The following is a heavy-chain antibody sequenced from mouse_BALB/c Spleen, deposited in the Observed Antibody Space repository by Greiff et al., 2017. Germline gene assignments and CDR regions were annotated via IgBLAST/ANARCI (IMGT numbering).Heavy chain of an antibody. J-gene: IGHJ2*01. CDR1: GFTFSSFG. V-gene: IGHV5-17*02. CDR3: ARAGYGYDVDY. Sequence: EVQVVESGGGLVQPGGSRKLSCAASGFTFSSFGMHWVRQAPEKGLEWVAYISSGSSTIYYADTVKGRFTISRDNPKNTLFLQMTSLRSEDTAMYYCARAGYGYDVDYWGQGTTLTVSS. CDR2: ISSGSSTI. D-gene: IGHD2-2*01.